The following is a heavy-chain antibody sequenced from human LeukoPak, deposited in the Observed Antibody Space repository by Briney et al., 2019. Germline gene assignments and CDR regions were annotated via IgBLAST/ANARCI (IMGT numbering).Heavy chain of an antibody. J-gene: IGHJ5*02. CDR3: ARDLASGIAAAGTVHWFDP. CDR1: GFTFSSYS. D-gene: IGHD6-13*01. CDR2: ISSRSSYI. V-gene: IGHV3-21*01. Sequence: GGSLRLSCAASGFTFSSYSMNWVRQAPGKGLEWVSSISSRSSYIYYADSVKGRFTISRDNAKNSLYLQMNSLRAEDTAVYYCARDLASGIAAAGTVHWFDPWGQGTLVTVSS.